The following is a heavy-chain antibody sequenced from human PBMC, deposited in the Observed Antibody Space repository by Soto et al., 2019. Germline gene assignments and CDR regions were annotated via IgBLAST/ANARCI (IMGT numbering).Heavy chain of an antibody. CDR2: IYYSGSS. CDR3: ARIAVVTGILEDYYYGMDV. CDR1: GGSISSGGYY. Sequence: PSETLSLTCTVSGGSISSGGYYWSWIRQHPGKGLEWIGYIYYSGSSYYNPSLKSRVTISVDTSKNQFSLKLSSVTAADTAVYYCARIAVVTGILEDYYYGMDVWGQGTTVTVSS. J-gene: IGHJ6*02. D-gene: IGHD2-21*02. V-gene: IGHV4-31*03.